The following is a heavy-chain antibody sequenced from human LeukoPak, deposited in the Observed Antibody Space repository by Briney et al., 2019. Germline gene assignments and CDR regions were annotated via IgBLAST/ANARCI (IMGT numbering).Heavy chain of an antibody. D-gene: IGHD6-19*01. CDR2: INLNSGGT. CDR1: GYTFTGYY. CDR3: ARVSSSDAFDI. J-gene: IGHJ3*02. V-gene: IGHV1-2*02. Sequence: GASVKVSCKASGYTFTGYYMHWVRQAPGQGLEWMGWINLNSGGTNYAQKFQGRVTMTRDTSISTAYMELSRLRSDDTAVYYCARVSSSDAFDIWGQGTMVTVSS.